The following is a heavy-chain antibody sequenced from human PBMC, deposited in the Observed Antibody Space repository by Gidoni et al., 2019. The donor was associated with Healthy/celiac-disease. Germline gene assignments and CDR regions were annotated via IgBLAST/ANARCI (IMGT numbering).Heavy chain of an antibody. V-gene: IGHV3-23*01. Sequence: EVQLLESGGGLVQPGGSLRLSCAASGFTFSSYAMSWVRQAPGKGLEWVSAISGSGGSTYYADSVTGRFTISRDNSKNTLYLQMNSLRAEDTAVYYCAKDRHGSGSYPFYFDYWGQGTLVTVSS. J-gene: IGHJ4*02. D-gene: IGHD3-10*01. CDR3: AKDRHGSGSYPFYFDY. CDR1: GFTFSSYA. CDR2: ISGSGGST.